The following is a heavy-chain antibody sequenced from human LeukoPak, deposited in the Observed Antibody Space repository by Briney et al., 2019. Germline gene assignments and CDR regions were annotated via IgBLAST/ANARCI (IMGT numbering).Heavy chain of an antibody. J-gene: IGHJ4*02. CDR2: INPNSGGT. Sequence: ASVKVSCKASGYTFTGYYMHWVRQAPGQGLEWMGWINPNSGGTNYAQKFQGRVTMTRDTSISTAYVELSRLRSDDTAVYYCARSHYDFWSGYYTTYFDYWGQGTLATVPS. D-gene: IGHD3-3*01. CDR3: ARSHYDFWSGYYTTYFDY. CDR1: GYTFTGYY. V-gene: IGHV1-2*02.